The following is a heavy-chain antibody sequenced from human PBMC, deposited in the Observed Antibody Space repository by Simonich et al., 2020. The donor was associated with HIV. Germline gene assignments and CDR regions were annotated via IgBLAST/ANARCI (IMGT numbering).Heavy chain of an antibody. Sequence: QVQLQQWGAGLLKPSETLSLTCAVYVGSFSGYNWSWIRQPPGKGLEWIGEINHSGTTNSNPSLKSRVTISVDTSKNQFSLKLSSVTAADTAVYYCARLTAGGLGEYFQHWGQGTLVTVSS. CDR2: INHSGTT. J-gene: IGHJ1*01. CDR3: ARLTAGGLGEYFQH. V-gene: IGHV4-34*01. CDR1: VGSFSGYN. D-gene: IGHD6-13*01.